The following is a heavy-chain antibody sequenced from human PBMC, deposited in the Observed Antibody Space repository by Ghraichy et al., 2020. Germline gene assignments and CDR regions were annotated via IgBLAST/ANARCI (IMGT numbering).Heavy chain of an antibody. CDR3: ARVTYSRDGYNEVDAFDI. CDR2: IIPILGIA. Sequence: SVKVSCKASGGTFSSYAISWVRQAPGQGLEWMGRIIPILGIANYAQKFQGRVTITADKSTSTAYMELSSLRSEDTAVYYCARVTYSRDGYNEVDAFDIWGQGTMVTVSS. CDR1: GGTFSSYA. V-gene: IGHV1-69*04. J-gene: IGHJ3*02. D-gene: IGHD5-24*01.